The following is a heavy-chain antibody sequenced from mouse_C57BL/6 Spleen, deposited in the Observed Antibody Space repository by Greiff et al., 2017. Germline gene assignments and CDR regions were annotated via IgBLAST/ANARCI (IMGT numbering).Heavy chain of an antibody. D-gene: IGHD2-4*01. Sequence: QVQLKGSGAELARPGASVKMSCKASGYTFTSYTMHWVKQRPGQGLEWIGYINPSSGYTKYNQKFKDKATLTADKSSSTAYMQLSSLTSEDSAVYYCTGREYDYDADYWGQGTTLTVSS. CDR1: GYTFTSYT. CDR3: TGREYDYDADY. V-gene: IGHV1-4*01. CDR2: INPSSGYT. J-gene: IGHJ2*01.